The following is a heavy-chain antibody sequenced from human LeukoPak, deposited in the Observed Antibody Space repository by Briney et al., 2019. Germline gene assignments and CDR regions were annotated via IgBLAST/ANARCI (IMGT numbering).Heavy chain of an antibody. CDR3: AKRGSSGYYYMDV. J-gene: IGHJ6*03. D-gene: IGHD5-18*01. CDR2: ISGSGGST. V-gene: IGHV3-23*01. Sequence: PGGSLRLSCAASGFIFSSYAMSWVRQAPGKGLEWVAVISGSGGSTYYADSVKGRFTISRDNSKNTLYLQMNSLRPEDTAVYYCAKRGSSGYYYMDVWGKGTTVTVSS. CDR1: GFIFSSYA.